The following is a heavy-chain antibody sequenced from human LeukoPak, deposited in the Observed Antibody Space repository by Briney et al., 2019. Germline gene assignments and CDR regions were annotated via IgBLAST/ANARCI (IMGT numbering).Heavy chain of an antibody. CDR3: ARGRGTIYMFDY. V-gene: IGHV3-74*01. J-gene: IGHJ4*02. CDR2: INSDGSST. D-gene: IGHD2/OR15-2a*01. Sequence: GGSLRLSCAASGFTFSSYWMHWVRQVPGRGLVWVSRINSDGSSTTYADSVKGRFTISRDNARNTLYLQMNSLRAEDTAVYYCARGRGTIYMFDYWGQGTLVTVSS. CDR1: GFTFSSYW.